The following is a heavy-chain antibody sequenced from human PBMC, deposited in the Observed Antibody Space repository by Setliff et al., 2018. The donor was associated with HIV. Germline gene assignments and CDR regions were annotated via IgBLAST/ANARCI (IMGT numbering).Heavy chain of an antibody. D-gene: IGHD2-15*01. CDR3: ARHGRYCSAYGCVYGFDI. CDR1: GASISSYY. CDR2: IYNSGYS. J-gene: IGHJ3*02. Sequence: SETLSLTCKVSGASISSYYWSWVRQPPGKGLEWIGYIYNSGYSNSKPSLKSRVTMSLDTSKNQFSLQLSSVTAADTAVYYCARHGRYCSAYGCVYGFDIWGQGTTVTVSS. V-gene: IGHV4-59*08.